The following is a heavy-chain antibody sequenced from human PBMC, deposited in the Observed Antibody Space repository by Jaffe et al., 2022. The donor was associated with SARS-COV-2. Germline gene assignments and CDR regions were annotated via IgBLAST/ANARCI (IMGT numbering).Heavy chain of an antibody. J-gene: IGHJ6*02. Sequence: QVQLVESGGGVVQPGRSLRLSCAASGFTFSSYGMHWVRQAPGKGLEWVAVIWYDGSNKYYADSVKGRFTISRDNSKNTLYLQMNSLRAEDTAVYYCARKPYCSRTSCQETNYYYYGMDVWGQGTTVTVSS. CDR2: IWYDGSNK. CDR1: GFTFSSYG. D-gene: IGHD2-2*01. V-gene: IGHV3-33*01. CDR3: ARKPYCSRTSCQETNYYYYGMDV.